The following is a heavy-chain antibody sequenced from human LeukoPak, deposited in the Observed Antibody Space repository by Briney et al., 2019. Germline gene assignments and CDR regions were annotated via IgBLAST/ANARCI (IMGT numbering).Heavy chain of an antibody. J-gene: IGHJ6*02. CDR1: GFSFSSYD. CDR2: VWYDGSNK. V-gene: IGHV3-33*01. D-gene: IGHD6-6*01. CDR3: ARRGHSSSDYYYYGMDV. Sequence: PGGSLRLSCAASGFSFSSYDMHWVRQAPGKGLEWVAVVWYDGSNKYHADSVKGRFSISRDNSKNTLYLQMNSLRAEDTAVYYCARRGHSSSDYYYYGMDVWGQGTTVTVSS.